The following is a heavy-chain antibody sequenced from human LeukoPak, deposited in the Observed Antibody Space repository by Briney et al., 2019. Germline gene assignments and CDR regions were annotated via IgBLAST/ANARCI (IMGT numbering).Heavy chain of an antibody. Sequence: PGGSLRLSCAASGFTFSSYAMSWVRQAPGQGLEWVSAISGSGGSTYYADSVKGRFTISRDNSKNTLYLQMNSLRAEDTAVYYCARDLWFGEPIYGMDVWGQGTTVTVSS. CDR2: ISGSGGST. CDR1: GFTFSSYA. D-gene: IGHD3-10*01. CDR3: ARDLWFGEPIYGMDV. J-gene: IGHJ6*02. V-gene: IGHV3-23*01.